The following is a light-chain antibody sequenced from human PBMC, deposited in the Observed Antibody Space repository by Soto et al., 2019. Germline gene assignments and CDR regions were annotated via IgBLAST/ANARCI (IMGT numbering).Light chain of an antibody. J-gene: IGLJ1*01. CDR1: SNDVGGYNY. CDR3: SSYAGSNSHYV. V-gene: IGLV2-8*01. CDR2: EVS. Sequence: QSALTQPPSASGSHGQSVTISCTGTSNDVGGYNYVSWYQQHPGKAPKLMIYEVSKRPSGVPDRFSGSKSGNTASLTVSGLQAEDEADYYCSSYAGSNSHYVFGTGTKLTVL.